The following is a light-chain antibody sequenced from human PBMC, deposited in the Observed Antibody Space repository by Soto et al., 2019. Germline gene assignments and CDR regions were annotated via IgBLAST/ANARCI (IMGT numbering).Light chain of an antibody. Sequence: QSALTQPASVSGTLGQSFTISCTGNSSDVGGYNYVSWYQQHPGKAPQLMIYDVSNRPSGVSNRFSGSKSGNTASLTISGLQAEDEAEYYCCSYTSSRTPLFGRGTKLTVL. CDR2: DVS. CDR1: SSDVGGYNY. V-gene: IGLV2-14*01. J-gene: IGLJ2*01. CDR3: CSYTSSRTPL.